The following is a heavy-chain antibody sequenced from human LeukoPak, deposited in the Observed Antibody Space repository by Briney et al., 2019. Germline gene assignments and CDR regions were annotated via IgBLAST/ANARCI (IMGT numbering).Heavy chain of an antibody. J-gene: IGHJ4*02. CDR1: GCSISSGDYY. CDR3: ARARSEETYYFDY. V-gene: IGHV4-30-4*08. Sequence: QVQLQESGPGLVEPSQTLSLTCTVSGCSISSGDYYWSWLRQPPGPALEWIGYIYYSGSTYYNPSLKSRVTISVDTSKNQFSLKLSSVTAADTAVYYCARARSEETYYFDYWGQGTLVTVSS. CDR2: IYYSGST. D-gene: IGHD5-24*01.